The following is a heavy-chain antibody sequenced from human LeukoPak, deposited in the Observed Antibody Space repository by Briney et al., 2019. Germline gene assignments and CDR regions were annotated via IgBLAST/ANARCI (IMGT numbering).Heavy chain of an antibody. CDR3: ARGSYYDTLTGPPDK. CDR2: IYYSGNT. CDR1: GVSITSGGYY. V-gene: IGHV4-31*03. D-gene: IGHD3-9*01. J-gene: IGHJ4*02. Sequence: SETLSLTCTVSGVSITSGGYYWSWIRQHPGKGLEWIGYIYYSGNTFYNPSLTSRVTISIDRSENQFSLKLSSVTAADTAVYYCARGSYYDTLTGPPDKWGQGTLVTVSS.